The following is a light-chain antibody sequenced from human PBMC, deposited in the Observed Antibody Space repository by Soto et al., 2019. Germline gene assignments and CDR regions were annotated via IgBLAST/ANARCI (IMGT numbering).Light chain of an antibody. CDR2: DAS. J-gene: IGKJ4*01. Sequence: EIVLTQSPATLSLSPGERATLSCRACQSVSSYLAWYQQKPGQAPGLLIYDASNRATGIPARFSGSGSGTDFTLTISSLEPEDFAVYYCQQRSNWPPTFGGGTKVEIK. CDR1: QSVSSY. V-gene: IGKV3-11*01. CDR3: QQRSNWPPT.